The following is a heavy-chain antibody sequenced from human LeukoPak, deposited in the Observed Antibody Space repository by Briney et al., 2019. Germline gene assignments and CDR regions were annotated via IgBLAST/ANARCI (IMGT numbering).Heavy chain of an antibody. D-gene: IGHD5-18*01. CDR3: ARDRVDTAMDIPYYFDY. Sequence: GGSLRLSCAASGFTFSGYYMSWIRQAPGKGLEWVSYISSSGSTKYYADYVKGRFTISRDNAKNSLYLQMNSLRAEDTAVYYCARDRVDTAMDIPYYFDYWGQGTLVTVSS. CDR2: ISSSGSTK. CDR1: GFTFSGYY. V-gene: IGHV3-11*01. J-gene: IGHJ4*02.